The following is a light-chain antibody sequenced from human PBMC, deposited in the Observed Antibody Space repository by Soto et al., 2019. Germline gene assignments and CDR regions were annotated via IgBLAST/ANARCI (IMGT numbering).Light chain of an antibody. V-gene: IGLV2-8*01. CDR3: SAYAGNNNGV. CDR2: EVN. J-gene: IGLJ1*01. Sequence: QSALTQPPSASGSPGQSVTISCTGTSSDIGTYNYVSWYQLHPGEAPKLMIYEVNKRPSGVPDRFSGSKSGNTASLTVSGLQAEDEADYYCSAYAGNNNGVFGAGTKLTVL. CDR1: SSDIGTYNY.